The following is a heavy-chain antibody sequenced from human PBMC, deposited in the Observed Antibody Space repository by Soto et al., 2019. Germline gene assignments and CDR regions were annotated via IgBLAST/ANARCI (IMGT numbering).Heavy chain of an antibody. D-gene: IGHD3-10*01. CDR1: GGSISSGSYY. V-gene: IGHV4-39*01. J-gene: IGHJ5*02. Sequence: SETLSLTCTVSGGSISSGSYYWGWIRQPPGKGLEWIASIYYSGSTYYNPSLKSRVTIFVDTSKNQFSLKLSSVTAADTALYYCARQGYYGSGSYYKFRWFDPWXQGTLVTVSS. CDR3: ARQGYYGSGSYYKFRWFDP. CDR2: IYYSGST.